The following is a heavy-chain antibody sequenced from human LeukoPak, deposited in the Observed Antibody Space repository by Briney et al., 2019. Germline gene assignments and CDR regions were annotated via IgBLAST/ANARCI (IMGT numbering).Heavy chain of an antibody. J-gene: IGHJ4*02. D-gene: IGHD2-15*01. CDR1: GYTFTSYA. CDR2: INTNTGNP. CDR3: ARVYCSGGSCYGFDY. V-gene: IGHV7-4-1*02. Sequence: ASVKVSCKASGYTFTSYAMNWVRQAPGQGLEWMGWINTNTGNPTYAQGFTGRSVFSLDTSVSTAYLQISSLKAEDTAVYYCARVYCSGGSCYGFDYWGQGTLVTVSS.